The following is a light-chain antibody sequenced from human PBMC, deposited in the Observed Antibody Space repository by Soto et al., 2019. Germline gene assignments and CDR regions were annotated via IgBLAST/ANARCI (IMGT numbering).Light chain of an antibody. CDR1: QDISNY. J-gene: IGKJ5*01. CDR3: QQYYRLPPT. Sequence: DVQMTQSPSSLSASVGDRITITCQATQDISNYLNWYQQKPGEAPKFLIYDASKLETGVPSRFSGSSSGPDFTLTISSLQPEDFATYHCQQYYRLPPTFGQGTRLEIK. CDR2: DAS. V-gene: IGKV1-33*01.